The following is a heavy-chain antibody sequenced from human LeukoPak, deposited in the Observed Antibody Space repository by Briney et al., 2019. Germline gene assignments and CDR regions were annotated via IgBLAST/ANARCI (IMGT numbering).Heavy chain of an antibody. D-gene: IGHD6-13*01. CDR2: IYTSGST. Sequence: PSETLSLTCTVSSGSISSGSYYWSWIRQPAGKGLEWIGRIYTSGSTNYNPSLKSRVTISVDTSKNQFSLKLSSVTAADTAVYYCARGIAAAGTRHFDYWGQGALVTVSS. J-gene: IGHJ4*02. CDR3: ARGIAAAGTRHFDY. V-gene: IGHV4-61*02. CDR1: SGSISSGSYY.